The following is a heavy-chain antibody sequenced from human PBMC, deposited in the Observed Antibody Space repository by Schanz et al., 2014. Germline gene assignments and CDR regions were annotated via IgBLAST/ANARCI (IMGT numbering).Heavy chain of an antibody. V-gene: IGHV3-21*01. CDR3: ARVRAYDYGAEAHGMDV. J-gene: IGHJ6*02. Sequence: EVQLVESGGGLIQPGGSLRLSCAASGFTFSSYGMHWVRQAPGKGLEWVSSISSTSTYLYYADSVKGRFTISRDSARNSLYLQRNSLRAEDTAVYCCARVRAYDYGAEAHGMDVWGHGTTVTFSS. D-gene: IGHD4-17*01. CDR1: GFTFSSYG. CDR2: ISSTSTYL.